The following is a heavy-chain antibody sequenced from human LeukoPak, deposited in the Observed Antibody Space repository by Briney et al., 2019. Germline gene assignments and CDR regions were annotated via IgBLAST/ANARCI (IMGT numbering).Heavy chain of an antibody. J-gene: IGHJ4*02. D-gene: IGHD4-17*01. CDR1: GGSVSSGSYY. V-gene: IGHV4-61*01. CDR2: IYYSGST. CDR3: ARDLGTVTFFDY. Sequence: SETLSLTCTVSGGSVSSGSYYWSWIRQPPGKGLEWIGYIYYSGSTNYNPSLKSRVTISVDTSKNQFSLKLSSVTAADTAVYYCARDLGTVTFFDYWGQGTLVTVSS.